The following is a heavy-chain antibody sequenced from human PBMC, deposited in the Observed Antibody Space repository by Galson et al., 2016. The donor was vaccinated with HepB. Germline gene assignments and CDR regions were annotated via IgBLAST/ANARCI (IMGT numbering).Heavy chain of an antibody. J-gene: IGHJ6*02. CDR1: GFTISAYW. CDR2: ISDNTAGT. CDR3: AKRMSYSYYYAMDI. V-gene: IGHV3-23*01. D-gene: IGHD2-15*01. Sequence: SLRLSCAASGFTISAYWMTWVRQAPGKGLEWVSDISDNTAGTKYADSVKGRFTISRDNSKNTVYLQMNSLRGEDAALYYCAKRMSYSYYYAMDIWGQGTTVTVSS.